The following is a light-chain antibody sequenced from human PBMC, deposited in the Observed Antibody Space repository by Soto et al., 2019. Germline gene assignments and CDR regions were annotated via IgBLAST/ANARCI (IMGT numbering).Light chain of an antibody. J-gene: IGLJ2*01. CDR2: SNN. Sequence: QSVLTQPPSASGTPGQRVTSSCSGSSSNIGSNTVNWYQQLPGTAPKHLIYSNNQRPSGVPDRSSGCKYGTSASLAISGLQAEDETDDYCAACDASLNGVVFGGGTKLTVL. V-gene: IGLV1-44*01. CDR3: AACDASLNGVV. CDR1: SSNIGSNT.